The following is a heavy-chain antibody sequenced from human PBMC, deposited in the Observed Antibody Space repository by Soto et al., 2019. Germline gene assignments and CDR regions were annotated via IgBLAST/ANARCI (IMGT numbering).Heavy chain of an antibody. V-gene: IGHV1-69*02. CDR2: IIPILGIA. J-gene: IGHJ4*02. D-gene: IGHD3-10*01. CDR3: ATKPANYYGSGSYYFDY. Sequence: QVQLVQSGAEVKKPGSSVKVSCKASGGTFSSYTISWVRQAPGQGLEWMGRIIPILGIANYAQKFQGRVTITEDKSTSTADMELSSLRSEDTAVYYCATKPANYYGSGSYYFDYWGQGTLVTVSS. CDR1: GGTFSSYT.